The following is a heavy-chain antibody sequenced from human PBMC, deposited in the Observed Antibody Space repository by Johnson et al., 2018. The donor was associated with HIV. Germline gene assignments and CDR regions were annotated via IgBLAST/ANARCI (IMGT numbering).Heavy chain of an antibody. CDR1: GFTFDDYA. CDR3: ARRTGDCSGVGCFDAFDI. Sequence: QLVESGGGLVQPGRSLRLSCAASGFTFDDYAMHWVRQAPGKGLEWVSGISWNSGSIDYADSVKGRFTISRDNAKKSLYLQMHSLRAEDTALYYCARRTGDCSGVGCFDAFDIWGQGTMVTVSS. J-gene: IGHJ3*02. D-gene: IGHD2-15*01. V-gene: IGHV3-9*01. CDR2: ISWNSGSI.